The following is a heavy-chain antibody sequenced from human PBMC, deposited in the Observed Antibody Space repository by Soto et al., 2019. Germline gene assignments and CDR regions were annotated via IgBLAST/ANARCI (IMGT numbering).Heavy chain of an antibody. D-gene: IGHD1-26*01. J-gene: IGHJ4*02. CDR3: VRWVGHFVF. CDR2: VYYTGST. Sequence: QVQLQESGPGLVKPSETLSLTCSVSGGSISGFHWSWIRQPPGKGLECIGYVYYTGSTNYNPSFMSRVTISVDTSKNQLTLKLTSVTAAYTAVYYCVRWVGHFVFWGQATLVTVSS. V-gene: IGHV4-59*01. CDR1: GGSISGFH.